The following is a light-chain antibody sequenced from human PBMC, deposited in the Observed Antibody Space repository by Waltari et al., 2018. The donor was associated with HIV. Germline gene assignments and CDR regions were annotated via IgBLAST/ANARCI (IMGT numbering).Light chain of an antibody. V-gene: IGKV3-11*01. J-gene: IGKJ4*01. CDR3: QQCSEWPLS. Sequence: EIVLPQTPATLSLSPGERATPSCRASQNIANCLVWYQQRSGQAPRPLIYNAYKRATGIPARFSGSGSGTDFTLSISSLEPEDFVVYYCQQCSEWPLSFGGGTEVEIK. CDR2: NAY. CDR1: QNIANC.